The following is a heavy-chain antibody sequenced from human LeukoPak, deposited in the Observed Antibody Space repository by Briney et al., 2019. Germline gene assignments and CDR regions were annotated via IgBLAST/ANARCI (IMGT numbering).Heavy chain of an antibody. V-gene: IGHV1-69*13. CDR1: GGTFSSYA. CDR2: IIPIFGTA. CDR3: ARDLNSSGYYYVPDYYYYGMDV. D-gene: IGHD3-22*01. J-gene: IGHJ6*02. Sequence: GASVKVSCKASGGTFSSYAISWVRQAPGQGLEWVGGIIPIFGTANYAQKFQGRVTITADESTSTAYMELSSLRSEDTAVYYCARDLNSSGYYYVPDYYYYGMDVWGQGTTVTVSS.